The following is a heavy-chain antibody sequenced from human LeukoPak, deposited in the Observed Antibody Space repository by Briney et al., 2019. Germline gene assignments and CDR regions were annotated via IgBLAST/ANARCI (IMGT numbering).Heavy chain of an antibody. CDR3: ARDSHSVDRGTPRGFDP. J-gene: IGHJ5*02. Sequence: SETLSLTCTVSGDSISSYFWSWIRQPPGKGLEWIGYFHDSGSANYNPPLKSRITMSVDTSKNQFSLKLRSVTAADTAVYYCARDSHSVDRGTPRGFDPWGQGTLVTVSS. CDR2: FHDSGSA. D-gene: IGHD2-15*01. V-gene: IGHV4-59*01. CDR1: GDSISSYF.